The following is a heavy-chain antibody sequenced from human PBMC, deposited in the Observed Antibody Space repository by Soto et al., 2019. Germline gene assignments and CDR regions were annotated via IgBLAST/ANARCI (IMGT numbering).Heavy chain of an antibody. D-gene: IGHD6-19*01. CDR3: ARDAKLVPLAVAGTPWDYYYYYMDV. CDR2: ISSSSSYI. CDR1: GFTFSSYS. J-gene: IGHJ6*03. Sequence: LSLTCAASGFTFSSYSMNWVRQAPGKGLEWVSSISSSSSYIYYADSVKGRFTISRDNAKNSLYLQMNSLRAEDTAVYYCARDAKLVPLAVAGTPWDYYYYYMDVWGKGTTVTVSS. V-gene: IGHV3-21*01.